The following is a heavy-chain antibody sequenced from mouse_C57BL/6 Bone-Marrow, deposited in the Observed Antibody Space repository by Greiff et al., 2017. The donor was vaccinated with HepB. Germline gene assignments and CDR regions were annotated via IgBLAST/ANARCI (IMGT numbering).Heavy chain of an antibody. J-gene: IGHJ3*01. CDR3: ARGWLRRRTWFAY. D-gene: IGHD2-2*01. Sequence: QVQLQQPGAELVKPGASVKMSCKASGYTFTSYWMTWVKQRPGQGLEWIGDIYPGSGSTNYNEKFKSKATLTVDTSSSTAYMQLSSLTSEDSVVYYCARGWLRRRTWFAYWGQGTLVTVSA. CDR2: IYPGSGST. CDR1: GYTFTSYW. V-gene: IGHV1-55*01.